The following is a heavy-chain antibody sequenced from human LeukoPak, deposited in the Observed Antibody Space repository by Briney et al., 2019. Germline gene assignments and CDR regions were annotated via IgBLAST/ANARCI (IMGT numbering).Heavy chain of an antibody. CDR3: ARALGMVQPYYYNYGMDV. J-gene: IGHJ6*02. CDR2: IKQDGSEK. CDR1: GFTFSSYW. V-gene: IGHV3-7*01. D-gene: IGHD1-1*01. Sequence: GGSLRLSCAASGFTFSSYWMIWVRQAPGKGLEWVANIKQDGSEKYYVDSVKGRFTISRDNAKNSLYLQMNSLRAEDTAVYYCARALGMVQPYYYNYGMDVWGQGTTVTVSS.